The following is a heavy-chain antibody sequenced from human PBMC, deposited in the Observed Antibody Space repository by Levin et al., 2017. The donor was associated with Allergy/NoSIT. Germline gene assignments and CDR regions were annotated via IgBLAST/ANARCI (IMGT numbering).Heavy chain of an antibody. Sequence: PGESLKISCTASGFTFGDYTMSWFRQAPGKGLEWVGFIRSKAYGGTTEYAASVKGRFTISRDDSKSIAYLQMNSLKTEDTAVYYCTRRRWEFCSGGSCYEGAVDYWGQGTLVTVSS. CDR1: GFTFGDYT. CDR3: TRRRWEFCSGGSCYEGAVDY. V-gene: IGHV3-49*03. J-gene: IGHJ4*02. CDR2: IRSKAYGGTT. D-gene: IGHD2-15*01.